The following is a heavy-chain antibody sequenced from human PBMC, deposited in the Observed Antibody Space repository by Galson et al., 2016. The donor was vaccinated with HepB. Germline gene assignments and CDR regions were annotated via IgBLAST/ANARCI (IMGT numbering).Heavy chain of an antibody. V-gene: IGHV1-46*01. J-gene: IGHJ6*02. Sequence: SCKASGYTFTSYYMHWVRQAPGQGLEWMGIINPSGGSTTYAQKFQGRVTMTRGTSTSTVYMELSSLRSEDTAVYYCANTPRRYCSGGSCYSFLGGMDVWGQGTTVTVSS. CDR3: ANTPRRYCSGGSCYSFLGGMDV. CDR1: GYTFTSYY. CDR2: INPSGGST. D-gene: IGHD2-15*01.